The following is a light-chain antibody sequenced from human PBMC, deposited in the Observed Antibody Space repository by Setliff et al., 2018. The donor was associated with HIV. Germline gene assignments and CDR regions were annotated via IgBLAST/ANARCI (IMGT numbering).Light chain of an antibody. CDR1: SSDVDYYNY. V-gene: IGLV2-14*01. Sequence: QSALAQPASVSGSPGQSITISCTGTSSDVDYYNYVSWYQQHPGKAPKLMISDVNKRPSGVSNRFSGSKSDNTASLTISGLQAEDEADYYCSSYTTNSTLVFGGGTKVTVL. CDR2: DVN. J-gene: IGLJ2*01. CDR3: SSYTTNSTLV.